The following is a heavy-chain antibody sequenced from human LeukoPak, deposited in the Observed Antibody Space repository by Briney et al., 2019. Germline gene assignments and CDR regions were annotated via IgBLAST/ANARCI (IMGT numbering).Heavy chain of an antibody. D-gene: IGHD2-21*01. CDR3: ATDRVGIADFDY. Sequence: GASVTVSCTASGYTFNTYGISWVRQAPGQGLEWMGWISPYNSNTNYAQKFQGRVTMTTDTSTNTAYMELSSLRSEDTAVYYCATDRVGIADFDYWGQGTLVTVSS. CDR2: ISPYNSNT. CDR1: GYTFNTYG. V-gene: IGHV1-18*01. J-gene: IGHJ4*02.